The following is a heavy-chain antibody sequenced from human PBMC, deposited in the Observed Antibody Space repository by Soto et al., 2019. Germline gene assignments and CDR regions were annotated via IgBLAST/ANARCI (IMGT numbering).Heavy chain of an antibody. V-gene: IGHV4-39*01. CDR3: ARLRLTPNFDY. Sequence: SETLSLTCTVSGDSVSRTSYYWGWIRQPPGKGLEWIGSIYYNGSTYYNPSLKSRVTISVDTSKNQFSLKLSSVTAADTAVYYCARLRLTPNFDYWGQGTLVTVSS. D-gene: IGHD2-8*01. J-gene: IGHJ4*02. CDR2: IYYNGST. CDR1: GDSVSRTSYY.